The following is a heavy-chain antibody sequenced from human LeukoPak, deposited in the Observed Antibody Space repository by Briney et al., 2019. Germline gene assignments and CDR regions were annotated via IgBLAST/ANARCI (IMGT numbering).Heavy chain of an antibody. CDR2: IGPTGFDR. CDR1: GLTFSTSG. D-gene: IGHD1-14*01. CDR3: ATETNGRHYDY. Sequence: PGGSLRLSCTTSGLTFSTSGFNWVRQAPGKGLEWVTSIGPTGFDRYHADSIKGRFTISRDNANNFLYLQMDSLRAEDTAVYYCATETNGRHYDYWGQGTLLTVSS. J-gene: IGHJ4*02. V-gene: IGHV3-21*06.